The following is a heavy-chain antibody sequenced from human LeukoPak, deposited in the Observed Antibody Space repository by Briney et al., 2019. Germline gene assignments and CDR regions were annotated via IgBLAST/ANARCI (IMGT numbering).Heavy chain of an antibody. J-gene: IGHJ6*03. D-gene: IGHD2-21*02. CDR2: ISGSGGST. CDR3: AKDGDPGGYYYYYMDV. CDR1: GFTFSDYY. V-gene: IGHV3-23*01. Sequence: GGSLRLSCAASGFTFSDYYMSWVRQAPGKGLEWVSAISGSGGSTYYADSVKGRFTISRDNSENTLYLQMNSLRAEDTAVYYCAKDGDPGGYYYYYMDVWGKGTTVTVSS.